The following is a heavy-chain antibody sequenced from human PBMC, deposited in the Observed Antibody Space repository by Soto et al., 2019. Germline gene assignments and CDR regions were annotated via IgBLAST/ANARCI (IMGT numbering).Heavy chain of an antibody. CDR1: GFTFSNYW. D-gene: IGHD6-25*01. CDR2: IKQDGSEK. CDR3: ASAAI. Sequence: GGSLRLSCAASGFTFSNYWMSWVRQAPGKGLEWVANIKQDGSEKNYVDSVKGRFTISRDNAKNSLDLQMNSLRAEDTAVYYCASAAIWGQGTPVTVSS. V-gene: IGHV3-7*01. J-gene: IGHJ4*02.